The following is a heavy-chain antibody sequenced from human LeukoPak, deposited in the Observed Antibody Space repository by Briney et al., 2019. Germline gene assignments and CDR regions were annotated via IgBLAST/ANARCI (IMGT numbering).Heavy chain of an antibody. CDR3: ARDAMLWFDP. CDR1: GYSFTSYW. Sequence: GESLKISCKGSGYSFTSYWISWVRQMPGKGLEWMGRIDPSDSYTNYSPSFQGHVTISADKSISTAYLQWSSLEASDTAMYYCARDAMLWFDPWGQGTLVTVSS. D-gene: IGHD2-2*01. J-gene: IGHJ5*02. V-gene: IGHV5-10-1*01. CDR2: IDPSDSYT.